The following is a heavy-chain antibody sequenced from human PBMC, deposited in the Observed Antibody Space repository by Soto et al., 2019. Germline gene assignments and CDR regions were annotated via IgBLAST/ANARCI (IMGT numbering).Heavy chain of an antibody. CDR1: GYTFTSYA. J-gene: IGHJ4*02. D-gene: IGHD5-12*01. Sequence: ASVKVSCKASGYTFTSYAMHWVRQAPGQRLEWMGWINAGNGNTKYSQKFQGRVTITRDTSASTAYMELSSLRSEDTAVYYCARDIQDGTRHPQTTIFDYWGQGTLATVSS. CDR2: INAGNGNT. CDR3: ARDIQDGTRHPQTTIFDY. V-gene: IGHV1-3*01.